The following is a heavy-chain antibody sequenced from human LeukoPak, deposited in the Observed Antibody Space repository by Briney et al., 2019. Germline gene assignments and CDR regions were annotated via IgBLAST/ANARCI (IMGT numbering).Heavy chain of an antibody. V-gene: IGHV4-34*01. CDR3: ARLGGNPWGYDFWSGYSIDY. Sequence: SETLSLTCAVYGGSFSGYYWSWIRQPPGKGLEWIGEINHSGSTNYNPSLKSRVTISVDTSKNQFSLKLSSVTAADTAVYYCARLGGNPWGYDFWSGYSIDYWGQGTLVTVSS. J-gene: IGHJ4*02. CDR1: GGSFSGYY. D-gene: IGHD3-3*01. CDR2: INHSGST.